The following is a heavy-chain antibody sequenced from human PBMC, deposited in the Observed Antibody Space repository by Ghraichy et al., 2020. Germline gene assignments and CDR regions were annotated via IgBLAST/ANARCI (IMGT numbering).Heavy chain of an antibody. Sequence: ASVKVSCKVSGDTLDEFSFHWVRQAPGKGLEWLGGFDPEDGETKYAERFQGRVSMTEDTPTDTGHMELSGLTLDDTAVYYCAAIPYKEGFGSSWWPAKHFTYWGQGTLVTVSS. CDR1: GDTLDEFS. V-gene: IGHV1-24*01. D-gene: IGHD2-15*01. CDR3: AAIPYKEGFGSSWWPAKHFTY. J-gene: IGHJ1*01. CDR2: FDPEDGET.